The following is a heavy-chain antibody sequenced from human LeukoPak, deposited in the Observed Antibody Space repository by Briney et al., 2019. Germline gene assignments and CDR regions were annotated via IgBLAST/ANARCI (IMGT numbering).Heavy chain of an antibody. CDR2: IYYSGST. Sequence: SETLSLTCTVSSDSISSSSYYWGWIRQPPGKGLEWIGSIYYSGSTYYNPSLKSRVTISVDTSKNQFSLKLSSVTAADTAVYYSARHSIVVVTAALFDPWGQGTLVPVSS. D-gene: IGHD2-21*02. V-gene: IGHV4-39*01. CDR3: ARHSIVVVTAALFDP. J-gene: IGHJ5*02. CDR1: SDSISSSSYY.